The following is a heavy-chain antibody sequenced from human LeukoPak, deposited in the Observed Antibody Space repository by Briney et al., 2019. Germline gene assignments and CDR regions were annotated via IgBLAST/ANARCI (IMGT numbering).Heavy chain of an antibody. CDR1: GGSFSGYY. J-gene: IGHJ4*02. V-gene: IGHV4-34*01. CDR2: INHSGST. D-gene: IGHD4-23*01. Sequence: SETLSLTCAVYGGSFSGYYWSWIRQPPGKGLEWIGEINHSGSTNYNPSLKSRVTISVDTSKNQFSLKLSSVTVADTAVYYCARGLWGYGGNSVDYWGQGTLVTVSS. CDR3: ARGLWGYGGNSVDY.